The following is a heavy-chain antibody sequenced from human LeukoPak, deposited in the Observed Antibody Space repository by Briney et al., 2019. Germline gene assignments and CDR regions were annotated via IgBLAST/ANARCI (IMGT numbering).Heavy chain of an antibody. CDR1: GFTFSSYA. D-gene: IGHD3-22*01. V-gene: IGHV3-23*01. Sequence: GGSLRLSCAVSGFTFSSYAMSWVRQAPGKGLEWVSAISGSGGSTYYADSVKGRFTISRDNSKNTLYLQMNSLRAEDTAVYYCANVVVISGYFDYWGQGTLVTVSS. CDR3: ANVVVISGYFDY. CDR2: ISGSGGST. J-gene: IGHJ4*02.